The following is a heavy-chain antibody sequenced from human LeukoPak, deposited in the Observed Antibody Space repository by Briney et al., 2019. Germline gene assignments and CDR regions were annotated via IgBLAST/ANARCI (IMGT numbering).Heavy chain of an antibody. CDR3: ARGGWLVLRYFDY. Sequence: VQVSCKPSGYTFTSYDINWVRQATGQGLEWMGWMNPNSDDAGYAQKFQGRVTMNRNTSISTAYMELSSLRSEDTAVYYCARGGWLVLRYFDYWGQGTLVTVSS. CDR2: MNPNSDDA. J-gene: IGHJ4*02. V-gene: IGHV1-8*01. CDR1: GYTFTSYD. D-gene: IGHD3-9*01.